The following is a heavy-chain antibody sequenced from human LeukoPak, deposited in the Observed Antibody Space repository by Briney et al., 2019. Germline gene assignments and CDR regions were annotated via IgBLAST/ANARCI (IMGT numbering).Heavy chain of an antibody. D-gene: IGHD2-8*01. CDR1: GFTFSRYW. J-gene: IGHJ6*02. V-gene: IGHV3-74*03. CDR3: ARRKVYEFGEGYNYGMDV. Sequence: GGSLRLSCAASGFTFSRYWMHWVRQVSGKGLVWVSRLNGDGSDTTYVDSVKGRFTISRDNARNTLYLHMNSLRVEDTAVYYCARRKVYEFGEGYNYGMDVWGQGTTVTVSS. CDR2: LNGDGSDT.